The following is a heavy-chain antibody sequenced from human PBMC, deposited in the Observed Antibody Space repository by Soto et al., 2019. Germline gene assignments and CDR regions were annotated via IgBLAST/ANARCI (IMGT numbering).Heavy chain of an antibody. D-gene: IGHD2-2*01. CDR1: GGSISSGGYY. CDR2: IYYSGST. CDR3: ARSSTSANYFDY. V-gene: IGHV4-31*03. Sequence: QVQLQESGPGLVKPSQTLSLTCTVSGGSISSGGYYWSWIRQHPGKGLEWIGYIYYSGSTHYNPSLKSRVTISVDTSKNQFSLKLSSVTAADTAVYYCARSSTSANYFDYWGQGTLVTVSS. J-gene: IGHJ4*02.